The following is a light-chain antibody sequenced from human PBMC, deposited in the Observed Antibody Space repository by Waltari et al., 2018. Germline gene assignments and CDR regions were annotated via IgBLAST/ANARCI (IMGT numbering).Light chain of an antibody. V-gene: IGKV1-5*03. CDR3: QQYNNYPKT. Sequence: DIQLTQSPSTLSAFVGDRVTITCRASDSITDWLDWYQQRPGQAPKLLIYKASTLPSGVPPRFSGSGSGTEFTPTISSLQSEDFGIYYCQQYNNYPKTFGQGTKVEIK. CDR2: KAS. J-gene: IGKJ1*01. CDR1: DSITDW.